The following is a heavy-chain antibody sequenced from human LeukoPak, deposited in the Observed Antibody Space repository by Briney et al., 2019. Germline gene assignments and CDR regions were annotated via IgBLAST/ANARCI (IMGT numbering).Heavy chain of an antibody. D-gene: IGHD6-13*01. Sequence: PSETLSLTCTVSGGSISSSSYYWDWIRQPPGKGLEWIGNVYYSGDTYYNPSLKSRVTISIDTSKNQFSLKLSSVTAADTAVYYCARHSTIATSGNYFDPWGQGTLVTVSS. CDR3: ARHSTIATSGNYFDP. J-gene: IGHJ5*02. CDR2: VYYSGDT. V-gene: IGHV4-39*01. CDR1: GGSISSSSYY.